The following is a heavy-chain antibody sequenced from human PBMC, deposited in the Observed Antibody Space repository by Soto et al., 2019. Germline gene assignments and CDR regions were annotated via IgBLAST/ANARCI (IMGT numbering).Heavy chain of an antibody. CDR2: ISYDGSNK. CDR3: AKGWIQLWLKVHDY. D-gene: IGHD5-18*01. CDR1: GFTFSSHG. Sequence: QVQLVESGGGVVQPGRSLRLSCAASGFTFSSHGMHWVRQAPGKGLEWVAVISYDGSNKYYADSVKGRFTISRDNSKNKLYMQMKSLRAEDTAVYYCAKGWIQLWLKVHDYWGQGTLVTVSS. J-gene: IGHJ4*02. V-gene: IGHV3-30*18.